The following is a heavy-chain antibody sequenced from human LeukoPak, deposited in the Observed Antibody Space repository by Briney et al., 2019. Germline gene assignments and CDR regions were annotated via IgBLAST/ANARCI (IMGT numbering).Heavy chain of an antibody. CDR2: INPNSGGT. J-gene: IGHJ4*02. CDR1: GYTFTGYY. CDR3: ARASSIAVAGIVTYDY. Sequence: ASVKVSCKASGYTFTGYYMHWVRQAPGQGLEWMGWINPNSGGTNYAQKFQGRVTMTRDTSISTAYMELSRLRSDDTAVYYCARASSIAVAGIVTYDYWGQGTLVTVSS. V-gene: IGHV1-2*02. D-gene: IGHD6-19*01.